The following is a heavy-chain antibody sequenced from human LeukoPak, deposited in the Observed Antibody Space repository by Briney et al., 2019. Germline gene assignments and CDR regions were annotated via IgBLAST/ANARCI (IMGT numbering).Heavy chain of an antibody. CDR1: GFTFSSYS. CDR2: ISSSSSYI. CDR3: ARDANIASLRYFDY. V-gene: IGHV3-21*01. Sequence: PGGSLRLSCAASGFTFSSYSMNWVHQAPGKGLEWVSSISSSSSYIYYADSVKGRFTISRDNARNSLYLQMNSLRAEDTAVYYCARDANIASLRYFDYWGQGTLVTVSS. J-gene: IGHJ4*02. D-gene: IGHD2/OR15-2a*01.